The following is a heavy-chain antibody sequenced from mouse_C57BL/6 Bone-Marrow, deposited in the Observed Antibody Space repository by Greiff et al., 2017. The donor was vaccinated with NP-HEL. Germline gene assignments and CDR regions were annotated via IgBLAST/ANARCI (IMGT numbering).Heavy chain of an antibody. D-gene: IGHD3-1*01. J-gene: IGHJ3*01. Sequence: EVQLKQSGAELVKPGASVKLSCKASGFAFSGYCMHWVKQRPGKGLEWIGQIYPGDGDTDYDRKFQGKATLTADKSSNTAYMQLSSLTSEDTAVDYFTTSGNPGVAYGGQGTRVTVSA. CDR3: TTSGNPGVAY. V-gene: IGHV14-1*01. CDR2: IYPGDGDT. CDR1: GFAFSGYC.